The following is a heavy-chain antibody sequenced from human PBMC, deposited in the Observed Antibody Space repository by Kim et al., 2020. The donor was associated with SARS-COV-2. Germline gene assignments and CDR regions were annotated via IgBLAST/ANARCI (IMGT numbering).Heavy chain of an antibody. D-gene: IGHD6-25*01. V-gene: IGHV5-10-1*01. Sequence: TNYSPSFQGHVTIAADKSITTAYLRWSSLMASDTAMYYCARQRGNYGMDVWGQGTTVTVSS. J-gene: IGHJ6*02. CDR3: ARQRGNYGMDV. CDR2: T.